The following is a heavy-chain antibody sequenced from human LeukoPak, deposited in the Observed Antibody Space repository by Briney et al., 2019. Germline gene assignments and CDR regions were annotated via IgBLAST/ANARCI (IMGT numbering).Heavy chain of an antibody. CDR1: GFTFSSYA. V-gene: IGHV3-23*01. J-gene: IGHJ5*02. Sequence: GGSLRLSCAASGFTFSSYAMSWVRQAPGKGLEWVSAISGSGGSTYYADSVKGRFTISRDNSKNTLYLQMNSLRAEDTAVYHCAKADEDIVVVPAATTIGNWFDPWGQGTLVTVSS. D-gene: IGHD2-2*01. CDR2: ISGSGGST. CDR3: AKADEDIVVVPAATTIGNWFDP.